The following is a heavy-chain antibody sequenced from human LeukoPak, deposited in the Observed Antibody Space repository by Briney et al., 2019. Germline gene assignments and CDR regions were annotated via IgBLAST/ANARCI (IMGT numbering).Heavy chain of an antibody. Sequence: ASVTVSCKASGYTFTSYYMHWVRQAPGQGLEWMGIINPSGGSTSYAQKFQGRVTMNRDTSTSTVYMELSSLRSEDTAVYYCARRAGVRYSSRFYFDYWGQGTLVTVSS. CDR1: GYTFTSYY. D-gene: IGHD6-13*01. V-gene: IGHV1-46*01. J-gene: IGHJ4*02. CDR2: INPSGGST. CDR3: ARRAGVRYSSRFYFDY.